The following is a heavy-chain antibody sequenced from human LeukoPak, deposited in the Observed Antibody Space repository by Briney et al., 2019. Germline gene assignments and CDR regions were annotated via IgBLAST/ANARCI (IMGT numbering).Heavy chain of an antibody. J-gene: IGHJ4*02. CDR3: ALTGGLGSCWVH. CDR2: ISSASGSI. CDR1: GFTFSSYS. V-gene: IGHV3-48*04. D-gene: IGHD3-10*01. Sequence: GGSLRLSYAASGFTFSSYSMNWVRQAPGKGLEWVSYISSASGSIYYADSVKGRFTISRDNAKNSLFLQMNSLRAEDTAVYYCALTGGLGSCWVHWGQGTLVTVSS.